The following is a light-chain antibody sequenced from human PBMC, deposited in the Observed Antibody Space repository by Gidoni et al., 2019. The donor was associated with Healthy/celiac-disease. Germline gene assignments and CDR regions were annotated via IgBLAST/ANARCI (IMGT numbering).Light chain of an antibody. CDR2: NAS. CDR3: QQDNSYPWT. CDR1: KGISSW. J-gene: IGKJ1*01. V-gene: IGKV1-5*03. Sequence: IKLTKPPSTLSASVGERVTITCRASKGISSWLAWYQQKPGKAPKLLIYNASSLESGVPSRFSGSGSGTEFTLTISSLQPDDFATYYCQQDNSYPWTFGQGTKVEIK.